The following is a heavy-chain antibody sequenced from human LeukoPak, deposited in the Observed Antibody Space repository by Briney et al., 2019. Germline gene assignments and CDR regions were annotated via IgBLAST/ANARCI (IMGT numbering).Heavy chain of an antibody. CDR3: ARLQCHLLDY. J-gene: IGHJ4*02. CDR1: GGSFSGYY. V-gene: IGHV4-34*01. CDR2: INHSGST. Sequence: SETLSLTCAVYGGSFSGYYWSWIRQPPGKGLEWIGEINHSGSTNYNPSLKSRVTISVDTSKNQFSLKLSSVTAADTAVYYCARLQCHLLDYWGQGTLVTVSS.